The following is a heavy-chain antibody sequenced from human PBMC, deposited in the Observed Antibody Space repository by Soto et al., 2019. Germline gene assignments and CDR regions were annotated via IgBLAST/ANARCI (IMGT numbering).Heavy chain of an antibody. CDR3: ARAAGRVIPYNWFDP. J-gene: IGHJ5*02. Sequence: SETLSLTCAVSGGSISSSNWWSWVRQPPGKGLEWIGEIYHSGSTNYNPSLKSRATISVDKSKNQFSLKLSSVTAADTAVYYCARAAGRVIPYNWFDPWGQGTLVTVSS. V-gene: IGHV4-4*02. D-gene: IGHD3-16*02. CDR2: IYHSGST. CDR1: GGSISSSNW.